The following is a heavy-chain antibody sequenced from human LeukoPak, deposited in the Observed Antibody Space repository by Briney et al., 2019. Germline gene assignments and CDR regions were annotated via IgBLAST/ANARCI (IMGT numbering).Heavy chain of an antibody. Sequence: GASLQISCKCSGSIFTNYWVAWGRQLPGKGLGWRGINYPGDSDTRYSPSFQGQVTISADTSVSTAYLQWSSLKASDTAMYYCARRGFGVLTFDYWGQGTLVTVSS. CDR2: NYPGDSDT. CDR1: GSIFTNYW. CDR3: ARRGFGVLTFDY. V-gene: IGHV5-51*01. D-gene: IGHD3-3*01. J-gene: IGHJ4*02.